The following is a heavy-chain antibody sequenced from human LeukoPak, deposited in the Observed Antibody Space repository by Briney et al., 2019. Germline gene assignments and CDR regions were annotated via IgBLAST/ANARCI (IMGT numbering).Heavy chain of an antibody. J-gene: IGHJ6*02. CDR1: GGSISSYY. Sequence: SSETLSLTCTVSGGSISSYYWSWIRQPPGKGLEWIGYIYYSGSTNYNPSLKSRVTISVDTSKNQFSLKLSSVTAADTAVYYCARTPLLRGVGMDVWGQGTTVTVSS. CDR3: ARTPLLRGVGMDV. CDR2: IYYSGST. V-gene: IGHV4-59*08. D-gene: IGHD3-10*01.